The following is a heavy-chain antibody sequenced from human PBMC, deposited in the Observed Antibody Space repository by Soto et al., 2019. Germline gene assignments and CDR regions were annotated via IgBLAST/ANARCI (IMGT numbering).Heavy chain of an antibody. CDR2: IIPLFGTT. Sequence: QVQVVQSGVEVRRPGSSVKVSCKASGDTFKNCVISWVRQAPGQGLEWMGGIIPLFGTTDFAERFQGRLTSTTDENTATAYMELSRLRYEDTATYYCAPELGFGKLSDVWGQWPKVIVSS. D-gene: IGHD3-10*01. J-gene: IGHJ6*02. CDR1: GDTFKNCV. CDR3: APELGFGKLSDV. V-gene: IGHV1-69*01.